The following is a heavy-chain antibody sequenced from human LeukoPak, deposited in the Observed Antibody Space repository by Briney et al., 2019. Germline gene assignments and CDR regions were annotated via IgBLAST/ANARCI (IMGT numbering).Heavy chain of an antibody. D-gene: IGHD3-3*01. CDR3: AKDHYWSIDY. V-gene: IGHV3-74*01. CDR1: GFIFRNYW. Sequence: SGGSLRLSCAASGFIFRNYWMHWVRQAPGKGLVWVSRIKGDGISTNYADSVKGRFTISRDIAKNTLYLQMNSLRAEDTGVYYCAKDHYWSIDYWGRGTLVTVSS. J-gene: IGHJ4*02. CDR2: IKGDGIST.